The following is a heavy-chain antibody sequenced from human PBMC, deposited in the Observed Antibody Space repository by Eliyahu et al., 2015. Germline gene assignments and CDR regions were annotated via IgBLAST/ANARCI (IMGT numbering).Heavy chain of an antibody. J-gene: IGHJ1*01. Sequence: EVQLVEXGXALVQPGRXLRLSCAASGFTFDDYAXXWXRLAPGKGLEWVSGISWHSDNIGYADSMKGRFTISRDNAKNSLYLQMNSLRAVPASGITGTPEYFLHWGQGTLITVSS. CDR1: GFTFDDYA. CDR2: ISWHSDNI. V-gene: IGHV3-9*01. CDR3: TPEYFLH. D-gene: IGHD1-7*01.